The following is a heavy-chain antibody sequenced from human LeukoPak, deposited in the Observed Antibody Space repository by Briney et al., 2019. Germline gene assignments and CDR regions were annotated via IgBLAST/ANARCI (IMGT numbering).Heavy chain of an antibody. J-gene: IGHJ4*02. Sequence: PGGSLRLSCAASGFTFSSYAMSWVRQAPGKGLEWVSLISWDGGSTYYADSVKGRFTISRDNSKNSLYLQMNSLRTEDTALYYCAKGTRELSPLVDYWGQGTLVTVSS. V-gene: IGHV3-43*02. CDR3: AKGTRELSPLVDY. CDR2: ISWDGGST. CDR1: GFTFSSYA. D-gene: IGHD3-10*01.